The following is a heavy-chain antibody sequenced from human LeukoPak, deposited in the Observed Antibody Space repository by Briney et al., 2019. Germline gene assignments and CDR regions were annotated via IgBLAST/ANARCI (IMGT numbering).Heavy chain of an antibody. D-gene: IGHD1-1*01. CDR1: GFTFSSYS. CDR2: TSSSSSTI. Sequence: AGGSLRLSCAASGFTFSSYSMNWVRQAPGKGLEWVSYTSSSSSTIYYADSVKGRFTISRDNAENSLYLQMNSLRDEDTAVYYCTTVSGFRFDPWGQGTLVTVSS. V-gene: IGHV3-48*02. CDR3: TTVSGFRFDP. J-gene: IGHJ5*02.